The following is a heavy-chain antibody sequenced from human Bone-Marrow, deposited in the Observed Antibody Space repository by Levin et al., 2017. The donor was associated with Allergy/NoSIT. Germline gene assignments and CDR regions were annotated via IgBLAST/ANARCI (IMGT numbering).Heavy chain of an antibody. CDR2: IDYSGNT. V-gene: IGHV4-59*08. D-gene: IGHD2-2*02. J-gene: IGHJ3*02. Sequence: ASETLSLTCTVSAASMSSHYWSWIRQPPGKGLEWIGYIDYSGNTNSKSSLKSRVTISVDTSKSQFSLRLSSVTAADTAVYYCAGTYCSSSNCYTNHDAFDIWGQGKMVAVSS. CDR1: AASMSSHY. CDR3: AGTYCSSSNCYTNHDAFDI.